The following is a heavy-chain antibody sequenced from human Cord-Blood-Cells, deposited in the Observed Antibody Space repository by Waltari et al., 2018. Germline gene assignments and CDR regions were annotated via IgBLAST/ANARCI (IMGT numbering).Heavy chain of an antibody. J-gene: IGHJ4*02. CDR2: ISYDGSNK. CDR1: GFTYSSFP. CDR3: ARDAEGAGSYYFDY. Sequence: QVQLVESGGGVVQPGSSLRLSCAASGFTYSSFPMHWVRQSPGKGLEWVAVISYDGSNKYYADSVKGRFTISRDNSKNTLYLQMNSLRAEDTAVYYCARDAEGAGSYYFDYWGQGTLVTVSS. D-gene: IGHD1-26*01. V-gene: IGHV3-30-3*01.